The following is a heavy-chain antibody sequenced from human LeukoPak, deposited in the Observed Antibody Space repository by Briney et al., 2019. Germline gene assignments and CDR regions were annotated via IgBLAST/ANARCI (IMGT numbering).Heavy chain of an antibody. D-gene: IGHD3-22*01. CDR1: GFTFNTYW. V-gene: IGHV3-23*01. CDR2: ISDSGESP. CDR3: ARDHDYYDQGADY. Sequence: PGGSLRLSCAASGFTFNTYWMSWVRQAPGKGLEWLSLISDSGESPPDADSAKGRFTISRDNSKNTLYLQMNSLRAEDTAVYYCARDHDYYDQGADYWGQGTLVTVSS. J-gene: IGHJ4*02.